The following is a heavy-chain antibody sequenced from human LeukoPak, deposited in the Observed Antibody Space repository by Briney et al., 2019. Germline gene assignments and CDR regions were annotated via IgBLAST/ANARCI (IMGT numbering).Heavy chain of an antibody. J-gene: IGHJ3*02. Sequence: GGSLRLSCAASGFTFSSYAMSWVRQAPGKGLEWVSAISGSGGSTYYADSVKGRFTISRDNAKNSLYLQMNSLRAEDMALYYCAKDRSSWYDAFDIWGQGTMVTVSS. CDR3: AKDRSSWYDAFDI. D-gene: IGHD6-13*01. V-gene: IGHV3-23*01. CDR2: ISGSGGST. CDR1: GFTFSSYA.